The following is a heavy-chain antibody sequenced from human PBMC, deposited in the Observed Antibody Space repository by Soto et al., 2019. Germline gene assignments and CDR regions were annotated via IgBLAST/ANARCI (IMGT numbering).Heavy chain of an antibody. CDR3: ARQKYYDVLSGYSKNWFDP. V-gene: IGHV3-33*01. D-gene: IGHD3-3*01. CDR2: IWYDGSNK. Sequence: GGSLRLSCAASGFTFSSYGMHWVRQAPGKGLEWVAVIWYDGSNKYYADSVKGRFTISRDNSKNTLYLQMNSLRAEDTAVYYCARQKYYDVLSGYSKNWFDPWGQGTLVTVSS. J-gene: IGHJ5*02. CDR1: GFTFSSYG.